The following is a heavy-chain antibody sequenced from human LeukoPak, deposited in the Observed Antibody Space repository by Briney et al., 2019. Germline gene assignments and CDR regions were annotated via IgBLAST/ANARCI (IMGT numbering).Heavy chain of an antibody. D-gene: IGHD5-12*01. V-gene: IGHV3-23*01. CDR1: GFTFSSYA. Sequence: GGSLRLSCAASGFTFSSYAMSWVRQAPGKGLEWVSAISGSGGSTYYADSVKGRFTNSRDNSKNTLYLQMNSLRAEDTAVYYCAKAYTGYSGAARGYFDLWGRGTLVTVSS. J-gene: IGHJ2*01. CDR3: AKAYTGYSGAARGYFDL. CDR2: ISGSGGST.